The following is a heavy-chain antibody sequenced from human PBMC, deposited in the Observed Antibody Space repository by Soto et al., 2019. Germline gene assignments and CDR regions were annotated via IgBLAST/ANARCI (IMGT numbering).Heavy chain of an antibody. V-gene: IGHV3-48*02. J-gene: IGHJ4*02. CDR3: ARDSPLYYYDSSGYFYDY. CDR2: ISSSSSTI. D-gene: IGHD3-22*01. CDR1: GFTFSSYS. Sequence: GGSLRLSCAASGFTFSSYSMNWVRQAPGKGLEWVSYISSSSSTIYYADSVKGRFTISRDNAKNSLYLQMNSLRDEDTAVYYCARDSPLYYYDSSGYFYDYWGQGTLVTVSS.